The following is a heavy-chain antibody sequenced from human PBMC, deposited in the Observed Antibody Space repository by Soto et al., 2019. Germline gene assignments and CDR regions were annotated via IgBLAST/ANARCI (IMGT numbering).Heavy chain of an antibody. CDR3: ARDRWLVIAWKYFDY. V-gene: IGHV3-7*01. J-gene: IGHJ4*02. D-gene: IGHD6-19*01. CDR2: IKQDGSEK. CDR1: GFTFSSYW. Sequence: PGGSLRLSCAASGFTFSSYWMSWVRQAPGEGLEWVANIKQDGSEKYYVDSVKGRFTISRDNAKNSLYLQMNSLRAEDTAVYYCARDRWLVIAWKYFDYWGQGTLVTVSS.